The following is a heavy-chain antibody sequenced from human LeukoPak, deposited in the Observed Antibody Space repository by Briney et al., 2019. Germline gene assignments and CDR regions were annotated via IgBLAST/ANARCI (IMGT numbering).Heavy chain of an antibody. CDR1: GFTFSGYW. V-gene: IGHV3-74*01. CDR3: ASQVVGAAFDP. CDR2: IKSDGSMT. J-gene: IGHJ5*02. Sequence: PGGSLRLSCVASGFTFSGYWMHWVRQPPGKGLVWVSCIKSDGSMTNYADSVKGRFTISRDNAKNTLYLQMNSLRAEDTAVYYCASQVVGAAFDPWGQGTLVTVSS. D-gene: IGHD2-15*01.